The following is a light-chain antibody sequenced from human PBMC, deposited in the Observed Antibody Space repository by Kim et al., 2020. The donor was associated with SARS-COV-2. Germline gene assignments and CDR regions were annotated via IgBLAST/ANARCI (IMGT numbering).Light chain of an antibody. CDR3: LQHDSYPLT. J-gene: IGKJ4*01. V-gene: IGKV1-17*03. CDR1: QGISSY. CDR2: AAS. Sequence: SASVGDRVPITFRASQGISSYLAWFQQKPGQVPKRLIYAASSLQSGVPSRFSGSGSGTEFTLTISSLQPEDFATYYCLQHDSYPLTFGGGTKLEI.